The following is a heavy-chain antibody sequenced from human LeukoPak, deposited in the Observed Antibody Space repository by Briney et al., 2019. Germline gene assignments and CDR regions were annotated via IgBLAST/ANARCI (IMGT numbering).Heavy chain of an antibody. CDR2: ISNDANNK. CDR1: GFTFSGYA. V-gene: IGHV3-30*04. CDR3: ARGAGASGGRDYYSDY. J-gene: IGHJ4*02. D-gene: IGHD6-13*01. Sequence: GRFLRLSCAASGFTFSGYALHWVRQAPGKGLEWVAVISNDANNKHYADSVKGRFTISRDNSKNTLYLQMNSLRPEDTAVYYCARGAGASGGRDYYSDYWGQGMLVAVSS.